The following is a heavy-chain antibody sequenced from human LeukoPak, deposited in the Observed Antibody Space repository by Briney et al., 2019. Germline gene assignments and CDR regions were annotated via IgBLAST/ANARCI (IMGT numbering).Heavy chain of an antibody. Sequence: VGSLKISCKGSGYSLTSYWIGWVREMPGEGLEWMGTIFPVDSDTRYSPSFQREVTILPDTSISTAYLQWSSLKASDTAMYYCSRHWQQLADYWGQGNLVSVSS. J-gene: IGHJ4*02. CDR3: SRHWQQLADY. V-gene: IGHV5-51*01. CDR2: IFPVDSDT. D-gene: IGHD6-13*01. CDR1: GYSLTSYW.